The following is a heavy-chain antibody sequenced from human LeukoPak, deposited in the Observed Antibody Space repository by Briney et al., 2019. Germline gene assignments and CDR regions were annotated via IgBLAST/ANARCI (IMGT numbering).Heavy chain of an antibody. CDR3: ARDTRLYYYDSSGYQNYGMDV. Sequence: GGSLRLSCAASGFTFDDYGMSWVRQAPGKGLEWGSGINWNGGSTGYADSVKGRFTISRDNAKNSLYLQMNSLRAEDTALYYCARDTRLYYYDSSGYQNYGMDVWGQGTTVTVSS. D-gene: IGHD3-22*01. CDR1: GFTFDDYG. CDR2: INWNGGST. J-gene: IGHJ6*02. V-gene: IGHV3-20*04.